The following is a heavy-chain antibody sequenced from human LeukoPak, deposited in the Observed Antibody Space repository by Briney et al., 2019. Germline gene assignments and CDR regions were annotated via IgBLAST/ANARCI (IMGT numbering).Heavy chain of an antibody. CDR3: AREGSSSEYYYYMDV. Sequence: VASVKVSCKASGYTFTSYGISWVRQAPGQGLEWMGGIIPIFGTANYAQKFQGRVTITTDESTSTAYMELSSLRSEDTAVYYCAREGSSSEYYYYMDVWGKGTTVTVSS. CDR1: GYTFTSYG. J-gene: IGHJ6*03. D-gene: IGHD6-13*01. CDR2: IIPIFGTA. V-gene: IGHV1-69*05.